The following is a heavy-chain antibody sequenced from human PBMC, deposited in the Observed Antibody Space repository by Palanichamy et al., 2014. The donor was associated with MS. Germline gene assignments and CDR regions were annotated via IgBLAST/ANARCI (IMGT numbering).Heavy chain of an antibody. J-gene: IGHJ4*02. Sequence: QVQLQQSGPGLVKPSQTLSPTCAISGDSVSSKSAAWNWIRQSPSRGLEWLGGTYYRSNWNNDYALSVKSRMTINPDTSKNLFSLQLSSVTPEDTAVYYCARGRDGSSYYDYWGQGTLVTVSS. V-gene: IGHV6-1*01. CDR1: GDSVSSKSAA. CDR2: TYYRSNWNN. D-gene: IGHD3-22*01. CDR3: ARGRDGSSYYDY.